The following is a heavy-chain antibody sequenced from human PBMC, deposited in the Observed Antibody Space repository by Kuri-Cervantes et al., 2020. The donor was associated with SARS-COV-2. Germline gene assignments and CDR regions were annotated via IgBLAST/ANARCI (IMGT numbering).Heavy chain of an antibody. V-gene: IGHV3-73*01. J-gene: IGHJ1*01. Sequence: GGSLRLSCAASGFIFSGSALHWVRQASGRGLEWVGRSRSKANSYATAYAASVKGRFTISRDDSKNTLYLQMNSLKTEDTAVYYCTTDYVQDYYDSSGYSEYFQHWGQGTLVTVSS. CDR3: TTDYVQDYYDSSGYSEYFQH. D-gene: IGHD3-22*01. CDR1: GFIFSGSA. CDR2: SRSKANSYAT.